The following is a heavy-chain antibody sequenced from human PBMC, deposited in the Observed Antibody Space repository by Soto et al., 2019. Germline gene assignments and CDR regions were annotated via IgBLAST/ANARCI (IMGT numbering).Heavy chain of an antibody. CDR1: GFSLSTSGVG. CDR3: AHRRDILTGSYFDY. D-gene: IGHD3-9*01. Sequence: QITLKESGPTLVKPTQTLTLTCTFSGFSLSTSGVGVGWIRQPPGKALEWLALIYWDDDKRYSPSLKSRLTIXKXTXXNQVVLTMTNMDPVDTATYYCAHRRDILTGSYFDYWGQGTLVTVSS. J-gene: IGHJ4*02. V-gene: IGHV2-5*02. CDR2: IYWDDDK.